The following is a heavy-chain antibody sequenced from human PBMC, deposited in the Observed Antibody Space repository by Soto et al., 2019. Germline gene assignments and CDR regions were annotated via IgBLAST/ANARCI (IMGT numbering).Heavy chain of an antibody. Sequence: QVHLVQSGAELKKPGSSVRVSCKASGDTFSSYTINWVRQAPGLGLEWMGRTIPILSMSNYALKFQGRLTITADKSTSPAYMELSSLRSEDTAMYYCATSYGSGSQAFDYWGQGALVTVSS. J-gene: IGHJ4*02. V-gene: IGHV1-69*02. CDR1: GDTFSSYT. CDR3: ATSYGSGSQAFDY. D-gene: IGHD3-10*01. CDR2: TIPILSMS.